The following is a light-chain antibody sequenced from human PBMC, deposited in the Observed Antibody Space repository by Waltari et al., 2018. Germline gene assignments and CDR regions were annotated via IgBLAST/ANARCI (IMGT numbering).Light chain of an antibody. CDR3: QTWDSSLVV. CDR2: ARD. V-gene: IGLV3-1*01. J-gene: IGLJ2*01. Sequence: SYDLTQPPSVSVSPGQTVTISCSGHNLGNKYVSWYQQKAGQAPLLVVYARDRRPSGIPEGFSGSNSDTTATLTISGTQAIDEADYYCQTWDSSLVVFGGGTKLTVL. CDR1: NLGNKY.